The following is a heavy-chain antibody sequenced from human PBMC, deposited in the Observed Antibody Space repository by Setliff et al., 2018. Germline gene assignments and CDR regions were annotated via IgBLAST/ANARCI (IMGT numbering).Heavy chain of an antibody. V-gene: IGHV3-74*01. Sequence: GSLRLSCAASGFTFSSYGMHWVRQAPGKGLVWVSRINSDGSSITYADSVKGRFTISRDNAKKSVDLQMNSLRAEDTAVYYCATKAVAGTGGQGTLVTVSS. CDR3: ATKAVAGT. CDR2: INSDGSSI. CDR1: GFTFSSYG. D-gene: IGHD6-19*01. J-gene: IGHJ4*02.